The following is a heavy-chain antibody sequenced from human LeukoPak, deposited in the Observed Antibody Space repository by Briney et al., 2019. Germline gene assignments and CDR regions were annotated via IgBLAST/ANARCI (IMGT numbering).Heavy chain of an antibody. CDR1: GFTFSNYA. D-gene: IGHD3-10*01. V-gene: IGHV3-23*01. J-gene: IGHJ3*01. CDR3: AKRMIRGVNHDAFDL. Sequence: GGSLRLTCAASGFTFSNYAMTWVRQAPGKGLEWVSVINGGGSTTYYADSVKGRFTISRDTSKNTLYLQVNSLRAEDTAVYYCAKRMIRGVNHDAFDLWGQGTMVTVSS. CDR2: INGGGSTT.